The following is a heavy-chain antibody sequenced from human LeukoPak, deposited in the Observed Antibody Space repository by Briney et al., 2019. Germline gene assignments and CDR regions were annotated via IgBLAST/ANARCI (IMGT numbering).Heavy chain of an antibody. J-gene: IGHJ4*02. D-gene: IGHD4-17*01. CDR1: GFTFSGSA. Sequence: GSLRLSCAASGFTFSGSAMHWVRQASGKGLEWVGRIRSKANSYATAYAASVKGRFTISRDDSKNTAYLQMNSLKTEDTAVYYCTTLRMTTVTTAGYWGQGTLVTVSS. V-gene: IGHV3-73*01. CDR2: IRSKANSYAT. CDR3: TTLRMTTVTTAGY.